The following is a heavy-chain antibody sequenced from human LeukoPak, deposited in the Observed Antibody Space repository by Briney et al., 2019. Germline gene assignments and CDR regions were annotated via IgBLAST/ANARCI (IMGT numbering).Heavy chain of an antibody. CDR2: ISYDGSKK. CDR3: ARGGIQLYDDYYGMDV. V-gene: IGHV3-30*04. Sequence: RRSLRLSCAASGFTFSTYAMHWVRQAPGKGLEWVALISYDGSKKYYADSVKGRFTISRDNSKNTLYLQMNSLRAEDTAVSYCARGGIQLYDDYYGMDVWGQGTTVTVSS. CDR1: GFTFSTYA. D-gene: IGHD5-18*01. J-gene: IGHJ6*02.